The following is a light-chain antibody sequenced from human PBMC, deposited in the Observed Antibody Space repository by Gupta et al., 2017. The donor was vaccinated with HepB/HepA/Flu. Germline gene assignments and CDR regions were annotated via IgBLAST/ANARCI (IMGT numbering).Light chain of an antibody. Sequence: DLVMTQSPDSLAVSLGERATINCKSSQSVLYSSNNKNYLAWYQQKPGQPPKLLIYWASTRESGVPDRFSGSGSGTDFTLTISSLQAEDVAVYYCQEYYSTPGCSFGQGTKLEIK. CDR2: WAS. V-gene: IGKV4-1*01. CDR1: QSVLYSSNNKNY. J-gene: IGKJ2*04. CDR3: QEYYSTPGCS.